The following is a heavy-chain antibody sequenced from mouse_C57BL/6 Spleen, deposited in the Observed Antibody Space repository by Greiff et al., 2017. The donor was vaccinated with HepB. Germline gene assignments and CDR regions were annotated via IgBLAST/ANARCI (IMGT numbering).Heavy chain of an antibody. V-gene: IGHV1-82*01. CDR3: AREDYDYDGGFAY. CDR2: IYPGDGDT. CDR1: GYAFSSSW. D-gene: IGHD2-4*01. Sequence: QVQLQQSGPELVKPGASVKISCKASGYAFSSSWMNWVKQRPGKGLEWIRRIYPGDGDTNYNGKFKGKATLTADKSSSTAYMQLSSLTSEDSAVYFCAREDYDYDGGFAYWGQGTLVTVSA. J-gene: IGHJ3*01.